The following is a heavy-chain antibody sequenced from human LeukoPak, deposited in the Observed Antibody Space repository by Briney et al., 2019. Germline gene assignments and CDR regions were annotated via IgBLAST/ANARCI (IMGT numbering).Heavy chain of an antibody. D-gene: IGHD3-10*01. Sequence: GGSLRLSCAASGFIFSNYWMSWVRQAPGKGLEWVANIKQDGSEKNYVGSVKGRFTISRDNAKNSLYLQMNSLRAEDTAVYYCAREMSWSGRDYWGQGTLVTVSS. CDR3: AREMSWSGRDY. CDR2: IKQDGSEK. V-gene: IGHV3-7*05. CDR1: GFIFSNYW. J-gene: IGHJ4*02.